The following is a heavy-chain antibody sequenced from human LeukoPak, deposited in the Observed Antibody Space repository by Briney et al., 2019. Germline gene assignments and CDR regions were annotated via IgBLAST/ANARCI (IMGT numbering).Heavy chain of an antibody. D-gene: IGHD2-15*01. J-gene: IGHJ4*02. CDR2: ISGSGGST. CDR3: AKAPVTSCRGAFCYPFDS. V-gene: IGHV3-23*01. Sequence: GGSLRLSCAASGFTFSSYGMSWVRQAPGKGLEWVSAISGSGGSTYYADSVKGRFTISRDNSKNTLYLQMNSLRVEDAAVYYCAKAPVTSCRGAFCYPFDSWGQGTLVTVSS. CDR1: GFTFSSYG.